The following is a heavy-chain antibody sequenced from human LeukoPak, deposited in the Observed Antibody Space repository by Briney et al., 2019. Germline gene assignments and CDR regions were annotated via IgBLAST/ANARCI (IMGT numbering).Heavy chain of an antibody. J-gene: IGHJ6*02. Sequence: GGSLRLSCAASGFTFSSYWMSWVRQAPGKGLEWVANIKQDGSEKYYVDSVEGRFTISRDNAKNSLYLQMNSLRAEDTAVYYCARDCSSTSCYGLDFEGYYYGMDVWGQGTTVTVSS. CDR2: IKQDGSEK. CDR3: ARDCSSTSCYGLDFEGYYYGMDV. D-gene: IGHD2-2*01. CDR1: GFTFSSYW. V-gene: IGHV3-7*03.